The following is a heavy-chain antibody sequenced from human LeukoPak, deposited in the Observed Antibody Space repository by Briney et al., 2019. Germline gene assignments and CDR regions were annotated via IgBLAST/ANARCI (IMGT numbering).Heavy chain of an antibody. CDR3: ASASGVYDYVWGSYRYLDY. V-gene: IGHV3-21*01. D-gene: IGHD3-16*02. J-gene: IGHJ4*02. CDR2: ISSSSSYI. Sequence: GGSLRLSCAASGFIFSSYSMNWVRQAPGKGLEWVSSISSSSSYIYYADSVKGRFTISRDNAKNSLYLQMNSLRAEDTAVYYCASASGVYDYVWGSYRYLDYWGQGTLVTVSS. CDR1: GFIFSSYS.